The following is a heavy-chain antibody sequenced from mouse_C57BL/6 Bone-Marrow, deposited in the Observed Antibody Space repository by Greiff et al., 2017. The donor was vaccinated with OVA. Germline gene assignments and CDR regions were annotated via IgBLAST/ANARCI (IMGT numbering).Heavy chain of an antibody. Sequence: QVQLQQSGPELARPWASVKISCQAFYTFSRRVHFAIWDTNFWMQWVKQRPGQGLEWIGAIYPGNGDNSYNQKFKAKATLTADKSTSEAYMRLSNLTSEDPAFYDCAWSYGNYWYFDVWGTGTTVTVSA. J-gene: IGHJ1*03. CDR1: YTFSRRVH. D-gene: IGHD2-1*01. CDR3: SEDPAFYDCAWSYGNYWYFDV. V-gene: IGHV1-87*01. CDR2: GQGLEWIG.